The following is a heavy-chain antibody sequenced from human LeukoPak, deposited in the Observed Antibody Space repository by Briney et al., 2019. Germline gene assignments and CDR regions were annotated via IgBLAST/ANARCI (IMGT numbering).Heavy chain of an antibody. V-gene: IGHV1-18*01. CDR1: GYTFTSYG. CDR2: ISAYNGNT. CDR3: ARVGSSTNRPGAFDI. D-gene: IGHD2-2*01. Sequence: ASVKVSCKASGYTFTSYGISWVRQAPGQGLEWMGWISAYNGNTNYAQKLQGRVTMTTDTSTSTAYMELRSLRSDDTAVYYCARVGSSTNRPGAFDIWGQGTMVTVSS. J-gene: IGHJ3*02.